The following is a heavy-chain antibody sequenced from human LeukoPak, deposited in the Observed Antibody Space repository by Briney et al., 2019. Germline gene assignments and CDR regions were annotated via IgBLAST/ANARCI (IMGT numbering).Heavy chain of an antibody. J-gene: IGHJ3*02. CDR3: ARGRSSGWSNRENAFDI. CDR1: GGSISSYY. Sequence: SETLSLTCTVSGGSISSYYWSWIRQPPGKGLEWNGYIYYSGSTNYNPSLKSRVTISVDTSKNQFSLKLSSVTAADTAVYYCARGRSSGWSNRENAFDIXGXGTMVTVSS. D-gene: IGHD6-19*01. V-gene: IGHV4-59*01. CDR2: IYYSGST.